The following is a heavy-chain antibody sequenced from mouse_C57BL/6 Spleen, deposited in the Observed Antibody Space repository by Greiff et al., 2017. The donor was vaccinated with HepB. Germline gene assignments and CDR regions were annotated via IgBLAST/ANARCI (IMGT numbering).Heavy chain of an antibody. J-gene: IGHJ4*01. CDR3: ARDYDGGDYAMDY. D-gene: IGHD2-4*01. Sequence: QVQLQQPGAELVKPGASVKLSCKASGYTFTSYWMHWVKQRPGQGLEWIGMIHPNSGSTNYNEKFKSKATLTVDKSSSTAYMQLSSLTSEDSAVYYYARDYDGGDYAMDYWGQGTSVTVSS. CDR1: GYTFTSYW. CDR2: IHPNSGST. V-gene: IGHV1-64*01.